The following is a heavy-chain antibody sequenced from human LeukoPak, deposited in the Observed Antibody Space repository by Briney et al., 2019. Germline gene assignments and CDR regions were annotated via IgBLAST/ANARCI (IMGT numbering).Heavy chain of an antibody. D-gene: IGHD3-16*01. CDR1: GYSFTNYW. V-gene: IGHV5-51*01. CDR2: LYPGDSDA. J-gene: IGHJ3*02. Sequence: ESLKISCKSSGYSFTNYWIAWVRQMPGQGLEWIAILYPGDSDARYSPSFQGPVTHSADKSLSTTYLRRSSPKAPGTAQYFLGRGGWGCVELIGDHDTFYIWGQGTMGTVSS. CDR3: GRGGWGCVELIGDHDTFYI.